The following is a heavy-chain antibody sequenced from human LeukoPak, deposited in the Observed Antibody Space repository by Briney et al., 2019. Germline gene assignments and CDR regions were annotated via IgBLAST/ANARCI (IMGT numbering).Heavy chain of an antibody. J-gene: IGHJ5*02. CDR2: INHRGST. Sequence: PSETLSLTCAVYGGSFSGYYWSWIRQPPGKGLEWIGEINHRGSTNYNPSLKSRVTISVDTSKNQFSLKLSSVTAADTAVYYCARGRQPHWFDPWGQGTLVTVSS. V-gene: IGHV4-34*01. D-gene: IGHD6-13*01. CDR1: GGSFSGYY. CDR3: ARGRQPHWFDP.